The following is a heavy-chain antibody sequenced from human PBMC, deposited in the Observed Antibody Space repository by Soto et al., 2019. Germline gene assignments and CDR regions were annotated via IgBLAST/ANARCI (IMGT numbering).Heavy chain of an antibody. CDR3: AREIVTAGGNNYFDP. Sequence: QVQLQESGPRLVKPSGFLSLTCGVSGGTVASSHWWSWVRQSPGGGLEWIGKVYLTGETNFNPSLQSRVTISVEKSNNQFSLRLNSLTAADTAVYFCAREIVTAGGNNYFDPWGPGTLVTVSS. J-gene: IGHJ5*02. CDR2: VYLTGET. D-gene: IGHD2-21*02. CDR1: GGTVASSHW. V-gene: IGHV4-4*02.